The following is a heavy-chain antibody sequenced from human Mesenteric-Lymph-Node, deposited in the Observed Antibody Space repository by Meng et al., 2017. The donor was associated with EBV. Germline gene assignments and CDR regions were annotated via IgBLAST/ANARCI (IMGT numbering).Heavy chain of an antibody. D-gene: IGHD6-13*01. V-gene: IGHV1-2*06. CDR2: INPNSGGT. J-gene: IGHJ5*02. Sequence: GQLEQSGAEVKKPGASVKVSCKASGYTFIGYYIHWVRQTPGQGLEWMGRINPNSGGTNYAQKFQGRVTMTRDTSISTTYMELSKLRSDDTAVYFCAREGLISAAGSFYPWGQGTLVTVSS. CDR3: AREGLISAAGSFYP. CDR1: GYTFIGYY.